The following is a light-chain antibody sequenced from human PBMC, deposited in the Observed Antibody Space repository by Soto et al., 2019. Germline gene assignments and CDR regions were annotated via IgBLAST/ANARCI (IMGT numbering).Light chain of an antibody. CDR1: QTVNNDY. V-gene: IGKV3-20*01. Sequence: EIVMTKSPATLSVSQGARATLSCWASQTVNNDYLGWYQQKPGQAPRLLIYGASSRATGIPDRFSGSGSGTDFTLTISRLEPEDFAVYYCQQYADSPLTFGGGTKVDNK. J-gene: IGKJ4*01. CDR2: GAS. CDR3: QQYADSPLT.